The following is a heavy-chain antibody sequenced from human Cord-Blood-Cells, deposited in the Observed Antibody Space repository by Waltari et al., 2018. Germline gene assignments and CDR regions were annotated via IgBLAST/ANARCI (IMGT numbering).Heavy chain of an antibody. CDR3: ARGSRGVGATAFDI. V-gene: IGHV4-31*03. CDR1: AVSIRSVCYY. Sequence: QVQLQESGPGLVKPSQTLSLTCTVSAVSIRSVCYYCTWNRQHPGKGLEWIGYIYYSGSTYYNPSLKSRVTISVDTSKNQFSLKLSSVTAADTAVYYCARGSRGVGATAFDIWGQGTMVTVSS. CDR2: IYYSGST. J-gene: IGHJ3*02. D-gene: IGHD1-26*01.